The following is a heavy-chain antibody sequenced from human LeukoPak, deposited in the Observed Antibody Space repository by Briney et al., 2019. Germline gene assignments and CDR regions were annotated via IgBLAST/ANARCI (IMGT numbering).Heavy chain of an antibody. CDR2: VFYSGSS. CDR1: GVSISSYY. D-gene: IGHD3-10*01. V-gene: IGHV4-59*01. Sequence: SETLSLTCTVSGVSISSYYWSWIRQPPGKGLEWIGYVFYSGSSNNNPSLKSRVTISLATSKNQFSLKLNSVTAADTAVYFCARARLTSGWYFDLWGRGTLVTVSS. J-gene: IGHJ2*01. CDR3: ARARLTSGWYFDL.